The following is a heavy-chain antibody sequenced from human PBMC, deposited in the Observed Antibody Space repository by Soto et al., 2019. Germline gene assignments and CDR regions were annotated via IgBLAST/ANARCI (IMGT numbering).Heavy chain of an antibody. V-gene: IGHV4-34*01. CDR1: GGSFSGYY. CDR3: ARGGTYYDFRSGYKKPKNWLDP. J-gene: IGHJ5*02. CDR2: INHSGST. D-gene: IGHD3-3*01. Sequence: PSETLSLTCAVYGGSFSGYYWSWIRQPPGKGLEWIGEINHSGSTNYNPSLKSRVTISVDTSKNQFSLKLSSVTAADTAVYYCARGGTYYDFRSGYKKPKNWLDPCGQGTLVTVYS.